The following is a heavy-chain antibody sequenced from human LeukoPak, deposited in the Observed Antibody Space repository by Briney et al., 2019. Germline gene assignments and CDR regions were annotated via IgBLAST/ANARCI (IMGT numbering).Heavy chain of an antibody. CDR1: GYTFTSYG. CDR3: ARGLDTAMVTGDDY. J-gene: IGHJ4*02. CDR2: ISAYNGNT. Sequence: ASVKVSCKASGYTFTSYGISWVRQAPGQGLEWMGWISAYNGNTNYAQKLQGRVIMTTDTSTSTAYMELRSLRSDDTAVYYCARGLDTAMVTGDDYWGQGTLVTVSS. D-gene: IGHD5-18*01. V-gene: IGHV1-18*01.